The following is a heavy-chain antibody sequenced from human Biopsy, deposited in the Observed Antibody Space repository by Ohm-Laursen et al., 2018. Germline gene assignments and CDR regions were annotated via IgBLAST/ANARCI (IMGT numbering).Heavy chain of an antibody. CDR3: ARDYDTSGYYYVS. Sequence: GTLSLTCTVSGGSISNNNYYWGWIRQPPGKGLEWIGSIFYRGSTHYKPSLKRRVNISVDTSKNQFSLKLNSVTAADTAVYYCARDYDTSGYYYVSWGQGILVTVSS. CDR1: GGSISNNNYY. V-gene: IGHV4-39*01. J-gene: IGHJ5*02. D-gene: IGHD3-22*01. CDR2: IFYRGST.